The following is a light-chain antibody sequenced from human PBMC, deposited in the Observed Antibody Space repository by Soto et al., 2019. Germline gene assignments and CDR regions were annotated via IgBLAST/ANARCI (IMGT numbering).Light chain of an antibody. CDR2: SAS. V-gene: IGKV1-17*03. CDR1: QDIGYH. CDR3: QLHTTYPRP. J-gene: IGKJ1*01. Sequence: DIQMTQSPSAMSAAVGDRVTITCRASQDIGYHLGWFQQKPGKAPKRLIYSASSLDSGVPSRFSANGSGTEFTFTISSLQPEDFATYYCQLHTTYPRPFGQGTKVEVK.